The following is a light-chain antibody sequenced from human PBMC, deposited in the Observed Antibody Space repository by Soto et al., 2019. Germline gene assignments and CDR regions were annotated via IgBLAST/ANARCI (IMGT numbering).Light chain of an antibody. CDR3: QHYCSSPRT. V-gene: IGKV3-20*01. CDR1: QSVTSSY. Sequence: EIVLTQSPGTLSLSPGERATLSCRASQSVTSSYLAWYQQKPGQAPRLLIYGASSRATGIPDRFSGSGSGTDFTLTINRLKPEYCGVYYCQHYCSSPRTFGQGTKLEIK. J-gene: IGKJ2*01. CDR2: GAS.